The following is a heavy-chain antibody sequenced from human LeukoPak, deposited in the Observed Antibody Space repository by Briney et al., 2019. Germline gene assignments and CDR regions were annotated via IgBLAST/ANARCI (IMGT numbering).Heavy chain of an antibody. J-gene: IGHJ5*02. Sequence: SETLSLTCTVSGGSISSYYWSWIRQPPGKGLEWIGYIYYSGSINYNPSLKSRVTISVDTSKNQFSLKLSSVTAADTAVYYCAREARYDPYFDPWGQGTLVTVSS. CDR2: IYYSGSI. CDR1: GGSISSYY. D-gene: IGHD3-3*01. V-gene: IGHV4-59*01. CDR3: AREARYDPYFDP.